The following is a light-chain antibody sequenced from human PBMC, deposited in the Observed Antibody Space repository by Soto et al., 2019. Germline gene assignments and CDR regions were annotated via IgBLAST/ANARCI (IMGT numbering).Light chain of an antibody. CDR3: QQYGSSPPFT. V-gene: IGKV3-20*01. Sequence: EIVLTQSPGTLSLSPGERATLSCRASQSVSSSYLAWYQQKPGQAPRLLIYGASSRATGNPDRFSCSGSGRDLTLTISRLEPEDFAVYYCQQYGSSPPFTFGPGTKVDIK. CDR2: GAS. CDR1: QSVSSSY. J-gene: IGKJ3*01.